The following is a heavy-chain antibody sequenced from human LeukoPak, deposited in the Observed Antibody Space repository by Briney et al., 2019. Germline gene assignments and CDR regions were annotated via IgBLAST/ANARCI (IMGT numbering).Heavy chain of an antibody. J-gene: IGHJ4*02. CDR3: AKDLNPPLYDSIRAYFDY. CDR1: GFTFSSYA. D-gene: IGHD3-22*01. CDR2: ITATSLHI. V-gene: IGHV3-21*04. Sequence: GGSLRLSCVASGFTFSSYAMNWVRQAPGKGLEWVSAITATSLHIYYADSVKGRFTISRDNAKNSLYLQMGSLRAEDTAVYYCAKDLNPPLYDSIRAYFDYWGQGTLVTVSS.